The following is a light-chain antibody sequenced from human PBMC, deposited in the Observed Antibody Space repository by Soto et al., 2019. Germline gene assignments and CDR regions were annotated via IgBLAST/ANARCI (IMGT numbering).Light chain of an antibody. CDR3: SSYRRSSIPV. J-gene: IGLJ1*01. Sequence: QSALTQPASVSGSPGQSITISCTGTSSDVGAYNYVSWYQQHPGKAPKLLIFEVNKWPSGASNRFSGSKFGTTASLTIFGLQAEDEADYYCSSYRRSSIPVFGTGTKVTVL. V-gene: IGLV2-14*01. CDR1: SSDVGAYNY. CDR2: EVN.